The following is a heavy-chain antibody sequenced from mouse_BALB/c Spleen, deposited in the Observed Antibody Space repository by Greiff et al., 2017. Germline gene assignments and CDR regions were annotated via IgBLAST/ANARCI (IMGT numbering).Heavy chain of an antibody. CDR2: ILPGSGST. CDR3: ARADDYDDYFDY. CDR1: GYTFSSYW. J-gene: IGHJ2*01. D-gene: IGHD2-4*01. Sequence: QVQLQQSGAELMKPGASVKISCKATGYTFSSYWIQWVKQRPGHGLEWIGEILPGSGSTNYNEKFKGKATFTADTSSNTAYMQLSSLTSEDSAVYFCARADDYDDYFDYWGQGTTLTVSS. V-gene: IGHV1-9*01.